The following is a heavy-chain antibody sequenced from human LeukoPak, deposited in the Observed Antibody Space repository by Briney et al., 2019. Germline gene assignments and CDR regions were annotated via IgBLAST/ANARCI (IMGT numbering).Heavy chain of an antibody. Sequence: GGSLRLSCAASGFTFSSYWMSWVRQAPGKGLEWVANIKQDGSEKYYVDSVKGRFTISRDNAKNSLYLQMNSLRAEDTAVYYCARESTRDIVVVPAAIGFDYCGQGTLVTVSS. D-gene: IGHD2-2*02. V-gene: IGHV3-7*01. CDR3: ARESTRDIVVVPAAIGFDY. J-gene: IGHJ4*02. CDR2: IKQDGSEK. CDR1: GFTFSSYW.